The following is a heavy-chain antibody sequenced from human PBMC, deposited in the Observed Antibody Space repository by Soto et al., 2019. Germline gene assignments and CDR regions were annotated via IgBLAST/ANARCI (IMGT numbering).Heavy chain of an antibody. V-gene: IGHV4-31*03. Sequence: QVQLQESGPGLVKPSQTLSLTCTVSGGSISSGGYYWSWIRQHPGKGLEWIGYIYYSGSTYYNPSLKSRVTISVDTSKNQFSLKLSSVTAADTAVYYCARVHAPAAGTFYFDYWGQGTLVTVSS. CDR3: ARVHAPAAGTFYFDY. CDR1: GGSISSGGYY. J-gene: IGHJ4*02. CDR2: IYYSGST. D-gene: IGHD6-13*01.